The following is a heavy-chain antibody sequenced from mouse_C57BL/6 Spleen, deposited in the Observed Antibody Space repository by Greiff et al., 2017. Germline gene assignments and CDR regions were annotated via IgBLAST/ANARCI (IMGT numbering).Heavy chain of an antibody. V-gene: IGHV1-18*01. CDR1: GYTFTDYN. CDR3: ARRRELLLYWYFDV. J-gene: IGHJ1*03. CDR2: INPNNGGT. Sequence: SGPELVKPGASVKIPCKASGYTFTDYNMDWVKQSHGKSLEWIGDINPNNGGTIYNQKFKGKATLTVDKSSSTAYMELRSLTSEDTAVYYCARRRELLLYWYFDVWGTGTTVTVSS. D-gene: IGHD1-1*01.